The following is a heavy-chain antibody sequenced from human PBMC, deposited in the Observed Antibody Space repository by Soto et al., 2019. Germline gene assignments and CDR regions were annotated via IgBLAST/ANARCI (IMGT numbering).Heavy chain of an antibody. CDR3: AREGLDWSVEGMDV. Sequence: QVHLQESGPGLVKPSETLSLTCTVSGGSISSYYWSWIRQHVGRGLEWIGHIYTSGSTTYNPSLKKRVTMSVDTSKHQFSLRLSSVTAADTAVYYLAREGLDWSVEGMDVWGRGTTVTVSS. J-gene: IGHJ6*02. CDR1: GGSISSYY. V-gene: IGHV4-4*07. CDR2: IYTSGST. D-gene: IGHD3-9*01.